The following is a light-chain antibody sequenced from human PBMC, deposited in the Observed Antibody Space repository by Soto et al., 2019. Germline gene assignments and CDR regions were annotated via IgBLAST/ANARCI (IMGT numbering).Light chain of an antibody. Sequence: IQMTQSPSTLSASVGDRVTITCRASQSIGNLLAWYQQKPGKAPELLIYHASALEGGVPARFRGSGSGTEFTLTISSLQPDDLATYYYQQYDDYWSFGQGTKVEIK. CDR2: HAS. J-gene: IGKJ1*01. V-gene: IGKV1-5*01. CDR1: QSIGNL. CDR3: QQYDDYWS.